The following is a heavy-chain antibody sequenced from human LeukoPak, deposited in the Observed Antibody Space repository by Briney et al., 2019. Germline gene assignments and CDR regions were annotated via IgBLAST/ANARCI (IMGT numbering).Heavy chain of an antibody. V-gene: IGHV1-18*01. CDR3: ARDRYYDFWSGSRDFDY. CDR2: ISAYNGNT. CDR1: GYTFTSYG. Sequence: ASVKVSCKASGYTFTSYGISWVRQAPGQGLEWMGWISAYNGNTNYAQKLQGRVTMTTDTSTSTAYMELRNLRSDDTAVYYCARDRYYDFWSGSRDFDYWGQGTLVTVSS. J-gene: IGHJ4*02. D-gene: IGHD3-3*01.